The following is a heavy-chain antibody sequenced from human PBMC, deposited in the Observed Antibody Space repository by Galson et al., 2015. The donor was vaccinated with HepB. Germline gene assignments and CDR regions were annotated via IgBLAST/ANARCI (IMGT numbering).Heavy chain of an antibody. V-gene: IGHV1-2*06. CDR3: TTGYYDSSGFYVDY. J-gene: IGHJ4*02. CDR1: GYIFIAYY. CDR2: INPKSGAT. D-gene: IGHD3-22*01. Sequence: SCKASGYIFIAYYMHWVRQAPGQGLEWMGRINPKSGATDYAQKFQGKVTMTRDTSITTAYVEVSGLRSDDTATYYCTTGYYDSSGFYVDYWGQGTLATVSS.